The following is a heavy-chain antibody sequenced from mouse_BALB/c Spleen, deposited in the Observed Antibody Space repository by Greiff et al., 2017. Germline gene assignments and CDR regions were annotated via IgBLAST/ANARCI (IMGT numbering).Heavy chain of an antibody. V-gene: IGHV4-1*02. Sequence: EVKLMESGGGLVQPGGSLKLSCAASGFDFSRYWMSWVRQAPGKGLEWIGEINPDSSTINYTPSLKDKFIISRDNAKNTLYLQMSKVRSEDTALYYCARLDYEYYYAMDYWGQGTSVTVSS. CDR3: ARLDYEYYYAMDY. CDR2: INPDSSTI. J-gene: IGHJ4*01. D-gene: IGHD2-4*01. CDR1: GFDFSRYW.